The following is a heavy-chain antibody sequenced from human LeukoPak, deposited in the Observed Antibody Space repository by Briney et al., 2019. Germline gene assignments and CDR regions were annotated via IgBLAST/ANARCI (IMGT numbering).Heavy chain of an antibody. CDR2: IDQDGTET. CDR1: GFTFRSYW. D-gene: IGHD1-7*01. Sequence: GGSLRLSCAASGFTFRSYWMTWVRQAPGKGLQWVANIDQDGTETYYVDSVKGRFTISRDNAKKSLILQMNSLRAEDSAVYFCVTTAWSLGTYYFDFWGQGTLVTVAS. J-gene: IGHJ4*02. CDR3: VTTAWSLGTYYFDF. V-gene: IGHV3-7*01.